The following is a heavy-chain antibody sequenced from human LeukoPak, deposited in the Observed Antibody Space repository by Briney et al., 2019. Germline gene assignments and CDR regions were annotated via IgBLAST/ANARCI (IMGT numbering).Heavy chain of an antibody. Sequence: GASVKVSCKASGYTFTSYDINWVRQATGQGLEWMGRINPNSGGTNYAQKFQGRVTMTRDTSISTAYMELSRLRSDDTAVYYCAREPFTIFGVVIPKGGFADYWGQGTLVTVSS. CDR3: AREPFTIFGVVIPKGGFADY. D-gene: IGHD3-3*01. J-gene: IGHJ4*02. V-gene: IGHV1-2*06. CDR1: GYTFTSYD. CDR2: INPNSGGT.